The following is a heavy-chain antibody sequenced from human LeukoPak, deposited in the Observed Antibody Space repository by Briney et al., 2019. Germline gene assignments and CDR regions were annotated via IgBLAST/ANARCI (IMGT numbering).Heavy chain of an antibody. CDR1: GGSISSGGYY. J-gene: IGHJ6*03. CDR2: IYHSGST. CDR3: ARRNTAINYYMDV. V-gene: IGHV4-30-2*01. D-gene: IGHD5-18*01. Sequence: PSETLSLTCTVSGGSISSGGYYWSWIRQPPGKGLEWIGYIYHSGSTYYNPSLKSRVTISVDRSKNQFSLKLSSVTAADTAVYYCARRNTAINYYMDVWGKGTTVTVSS.